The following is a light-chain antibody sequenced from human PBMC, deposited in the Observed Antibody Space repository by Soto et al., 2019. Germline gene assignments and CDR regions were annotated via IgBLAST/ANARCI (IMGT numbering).Light chain of an antibody. CDR1: QSVSSN. V-gene: IGKV3D-15*01. Sequence: EILMTQSPATLSVSPGERATLSCRASQSVSSNLAWYQQKPGQAPRLLIYGASTRATGIPARFSGSGSGTEFTLPISSLKSEDFAAYYCHQYDNWPTWTFGQGTQVDIK. CDR3: HQYDNWPTWT. J-gene: IGKJ1*01. CDR2: GAS.